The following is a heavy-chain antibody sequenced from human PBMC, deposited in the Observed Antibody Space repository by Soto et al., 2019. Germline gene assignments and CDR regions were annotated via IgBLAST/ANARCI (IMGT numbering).Heavy chain of an antibody. CDR1: GGSISSYY. CDR3: ARQYYYDTSGHGFDI. Sequence: QVHLQESGPGLVKPSETLSLTCTVSGGSISSYYWSWIRQPAGKGLEWIGRIYTSGSTNYIPSLKSRVTMSVDTSKNQFSLMLSSVTAADTAVYYCARQYYYDTSGHGFDIWGQGTMVTVSS. V-gene: IGHV4-4*07. CDR2: IYTSGST. D-gene: IGHD3-22*01. J-gene: IGHJ3*02.